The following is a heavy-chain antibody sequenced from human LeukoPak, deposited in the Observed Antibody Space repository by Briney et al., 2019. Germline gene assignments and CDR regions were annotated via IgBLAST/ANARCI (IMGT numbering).Heavy chain of an antibody. Sequence: GASVKVSCKASGYTFSSQDINWVRQVPGHGLEWLGWMNPNSGNTGYAQKFQGRVAMTRDSSIGTAYLELSSLSSDDTAVYYCVRGDNVVSTAMLLLRYWGQGTLVAVSS. V-gene: IGHV1-8*01. CDR2: MNPNSGNT. D-gene: IGHD2-21*02. CDR3: VRGDNVVSTAMLLLRY. CDR1: GYTFSSQD. J-gene: IGHJ1*01.